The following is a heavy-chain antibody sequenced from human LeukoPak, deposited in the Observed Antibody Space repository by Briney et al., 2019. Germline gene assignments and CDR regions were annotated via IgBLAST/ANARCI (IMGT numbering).Heavy chain of an antibody. D-gene: IGHD6-19*01. CDR1: GGSISSYY. CDR3: AREAVAVAGSTPGFDY. J-gene: IGHJ4*02. CDR2: IYYSGST. V-gene: IGHV4-59*01. Sequence: PSETLSLTCTVSGGSISSYYWSWIRQPPGKGLEWIGYIYYSGSTNYNPSLKSRVTISVDTSKNQFSLKLSSVTAADTAVYYCAREAVAVAGSTPGFDYWGQGTLVTVSS.